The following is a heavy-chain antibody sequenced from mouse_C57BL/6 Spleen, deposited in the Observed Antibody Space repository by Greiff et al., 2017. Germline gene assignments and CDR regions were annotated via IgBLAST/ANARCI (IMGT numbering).Heavy chain of an antibody. Sequence: QVQLQQPGAELVKPGASVKLSCKASGYTFTSYWMHWVKQRPGQGLEWIGMIHPNSGSTNYNEKFKSKATLTVDKSSSTAYMQLSSLTSEDSAVYYCARCGNDGYYSSYAMDYWGQGTSVTVSS. V-gene: IGHV1-64*01. J-gene: IGHJ4*01. CDR3: ARCGNDGYYSSYAMDY. D-gene: IGHD2-3*01. CDR2: IHPNSGST. CDR1: GYTFTSYW.